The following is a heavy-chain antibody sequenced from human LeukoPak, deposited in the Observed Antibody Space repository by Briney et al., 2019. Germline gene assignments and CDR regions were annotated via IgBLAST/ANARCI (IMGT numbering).Heavy chain of an antibody. CDR1: GFTFSSYA. CDR2: ISGSGGST. CDR3: AKGVMITFGGVIAFDY. Sequence: GGSLRLSCAASGFTFSSYAMSWVCQAPGKGLEWVSAISGSGGSTYYADSVKGRFTISRDNSKNTLYLQMNSLRAEDTAVYYCAKGVMITFGGVIAFDYWGQGTLVTVSS. J-gene: IGHJ4*02. V-gene: IGHV3-23*01. D-gene: IGHD3-16*02.